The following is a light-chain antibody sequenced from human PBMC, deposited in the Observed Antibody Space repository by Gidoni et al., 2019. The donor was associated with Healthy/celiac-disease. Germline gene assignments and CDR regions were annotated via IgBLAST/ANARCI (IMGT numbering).Light chain of an antibody. CDR1: SSDVGSYNL. CDR2: EGS. V-gene: IGLV2-23*01. J-gene: IGLJ1*01. Sequence: QSALTQPAPVSGSPGPSITISCTGTSSDVGSYNLVSWYQQHPGKAPKLMIYEGSKRPSGVSNRFSGSKSGNTASLTISGLQAEDEADYYCCSYAGSSTSYVFGTGTKVTVL. CDR3: CSYAGSSTSYV.